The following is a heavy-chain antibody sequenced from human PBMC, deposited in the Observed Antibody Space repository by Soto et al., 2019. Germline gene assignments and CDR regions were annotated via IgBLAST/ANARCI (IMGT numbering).Heavy chain of an antibody. CDR2: IYYSGST. CDR1: GGSISSSSYY. CDR3: ASLRSYIAANRSYYYYGMDV. V-gene: IGHV4-39*01. J-gene: IGHJ6*02. D-gene: IGHD6-13*01. Sequence: LSETLSLTCTVSGGSISSSSYYWGWIRQPPGKGLEWIGSIYYSGSTYYNPSLKSRVTISVDTSKNQFSLKLSSVTAADTAVYYCASLRSYIAANRSYYYYGMDVWGQGTTVTVSS.